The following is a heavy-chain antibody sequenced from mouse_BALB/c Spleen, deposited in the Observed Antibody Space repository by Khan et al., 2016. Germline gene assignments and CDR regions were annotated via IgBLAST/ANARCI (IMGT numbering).Heavy chain of an antibody. D-gene: IGHD2-1*01. CDR1: GYTFTNYG. CDR3: ARGWGYYGNSDY. CDR2: INTYTGEP. V-gene: IGHV9-3-1*01. J-gene: IGHJ2*01. Sequence: QIQLVQSGPELKKPGETVKISCKASGYTFTNYGMNWVKQAPGKGLKWMGWINTYTGEPTYADDFKGRFAFSLETSASTAYLQINNLKNEDTATXFSARGWGYYGNSDYWGRGTTRTVSA.